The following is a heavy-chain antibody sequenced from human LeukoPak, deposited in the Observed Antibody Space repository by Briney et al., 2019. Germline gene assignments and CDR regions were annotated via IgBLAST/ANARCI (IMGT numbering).Heavy chain of an antibody. CDR3: ARVDYGDYP. J-gene: IGHJ5*02. CDR1: GYTLPSYY. V-gene: IGHV1-8*01. CDR2: MNPNSGNT. D-gene: IGHD4-17*01. Sequence: AASVTVSCKASGYTLPSYYINWVRQPNKHVIEWLGWMNPNSGNTGYAQKFQGRVTMTRNTSISTAYMELSSLRSEDTAVYYCARVDYGDYPWGQGTLVTVSS.